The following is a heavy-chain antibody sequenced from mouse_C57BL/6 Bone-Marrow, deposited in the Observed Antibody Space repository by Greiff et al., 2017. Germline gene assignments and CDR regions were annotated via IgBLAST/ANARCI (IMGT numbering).Heavy chain of an antibody. CDR3: ARYGYLYYYAMDY. J-gene: IGHJ4*01. CDR1: GYTFTDHT. CDR2: IYPRDGST. D-gene: IGHD2-2*01. V-gene: IGHV1-78*01. Sequence: VQLQQSDAELVKPGASVKISCKVSGYTFTDHTIHWMKQRPEQGLEWIGYIYPRDGSTKYNEKFKGKATLTADKSSSTAYMQLSSLTSEDSAVYFCARYGYLYYYAMDYWGQGTSVTVSS.